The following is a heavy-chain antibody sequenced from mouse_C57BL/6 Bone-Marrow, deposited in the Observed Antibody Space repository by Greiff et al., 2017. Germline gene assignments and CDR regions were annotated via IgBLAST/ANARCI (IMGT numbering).Heavy chain of an antibody. J-gene: IGHJ3*01. CDR2: ISSGSSTI. Sequence: EVHLVESGGGLVKPGGSLKLSCAASGFTFSDYGMHWVRQAPEKGLEWVAYISSGSSTIYYADTVKGRFTISRDNAKNTLFLQLTSLRSDDTAMYYCARGTRFAYWGQGTLVTVSA. V-gene: IGHV5-17*01. CDR1: GFTFSDYG. D-gene: IGHD3-3*01. CDR3: ARGTRFAY.